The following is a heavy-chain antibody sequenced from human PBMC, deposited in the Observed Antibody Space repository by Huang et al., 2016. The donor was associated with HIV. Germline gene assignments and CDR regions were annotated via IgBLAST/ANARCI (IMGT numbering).Heavy chain of an antibody. Sequence: QLLLQESGPGLVKPSEALALTCAVSGGSIRSSDYHWGWIRQPPGKGLEWIGSIYEKVSTHYSPSLKSRVTIAVDTSKNLFFLNLTSMTAADTAVYYCARHREGPVAYYSGWGSHLNYMDVWGRGRTVVVSS. CDR3: ARHREGPVAYYSGWGSHLNYMDV. CDR2: IYEKVST. J-gene: IGHJ6*03. CDR1: GGSIRSSDYH. V-gene: IGHV4-39*01. D-gene: IGHD3-10*01.